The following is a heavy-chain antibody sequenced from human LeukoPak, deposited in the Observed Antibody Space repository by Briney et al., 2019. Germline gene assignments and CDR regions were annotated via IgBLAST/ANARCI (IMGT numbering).Heavy chain of an antibody. J-gene: IGHJ4*02. CDR2: ISSSSSYI. CDR3: ARAGGVYSSGWYRSYYFDY. Sequence: GSLRLSCAASGFTFSSYSMNWVRQAPGKGLEWVSSISSSSSYISYADSVKGRFTISGDNAKNSLYLQINSLRAEDTAVYYCARAGGVYSSGWYRSYYFDYWGQGTLVTVSS. CDR1: GFTFSSYS. D-gene: IGHD6-19*01. V-gene: IGHV3-21*01.